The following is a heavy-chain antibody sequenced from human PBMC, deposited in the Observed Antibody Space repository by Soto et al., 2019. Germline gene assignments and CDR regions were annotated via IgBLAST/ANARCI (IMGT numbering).Heavy chain of an antibody. CDR2: ISTAGDT. Sequence: EVQLVESGGGLVQPGGSLRLSCAASGFGFNGYDMHWVRQAAEKSLEWVAAISTAGDTYYLGSVKGRFTISREDAKNSLSLQMNSLRVGDTAVYYCASGGDRFDGMHVSGQGTTVTVSS. CDR3: ASGGDRFDGMHV. D-gene: IGHD2-21*01. J-gene: IGHJ6*02. V-gene: IGHV3-13*01. CDR1: GFGFNGYD.